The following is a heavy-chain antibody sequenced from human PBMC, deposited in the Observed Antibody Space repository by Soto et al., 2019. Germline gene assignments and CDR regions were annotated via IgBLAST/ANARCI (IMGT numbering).Heavy chain of an antibody. J-gene: IGHJ5*02. CDR2: LYYTGTT. CDR3: RAYCSRTYCYDWFDP. V-gene: IGHV4-39*01. Sequence: PSETLSLTCSVSGGPIGSSSYNFGWNRQPPGQGLEWIGSLYYTGTTYYNSSLKRRVTISADKSQNQFSLRLSSVTAADTAVYSCRAYCSRTYCYDWFDPWGQGTLVTVSS. CDR1: GGPIGSSSYN. D-gene: IGHD2-2*01.